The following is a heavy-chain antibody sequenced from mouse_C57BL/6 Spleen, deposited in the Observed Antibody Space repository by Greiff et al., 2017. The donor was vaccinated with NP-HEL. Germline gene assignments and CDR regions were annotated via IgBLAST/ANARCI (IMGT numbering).Heavy chain of an antibody. CDR2: IDPSDSYT. V-gene: IGHV1-69*01. CDR3: ARSGYDGSLY. D-gene: IGHD2-2*01. CDR1: GYTFTSYW. J-gene: IGHJ2*01. Sequence: VQLHQSGAELVMPGASVKLSCKASGYTFTSYWMHWVKQRPGQGLEWIGEIDPSDSYTNYNQKFKGKSTLTVDKSSSTAYMQLSSLTSEDSAVYYWARSGYDGSLYWGQGTTLTVSS.